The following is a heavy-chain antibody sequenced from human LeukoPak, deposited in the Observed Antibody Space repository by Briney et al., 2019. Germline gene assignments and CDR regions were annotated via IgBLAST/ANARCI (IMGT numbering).Heavy chain of an antibody. V-gene: IGHV3-48*01. Sequence: GGSLRLSCVASGFTFSSYSMNWVRQASGKGLDWVSYITSGSSTIYYADSVKGRFTISRDNAKNSLYLQMNSLRAEDTAVYYCARASYGGSYDYWGQGTLVTVSS. CDR1: GFTFSSYS. CDR2: ITSGSSTI. J-gene: IGHJ4*02. CDR3: ARASYGGSYDY. D-gene: IGHD1-26*01.